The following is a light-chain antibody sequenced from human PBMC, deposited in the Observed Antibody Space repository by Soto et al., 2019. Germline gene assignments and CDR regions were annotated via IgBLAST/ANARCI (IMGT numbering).Light chain of an antibody. CDR3: QQYNNWPALT. CDR1: QRVSSN. Sequence: EIVMTQSPATLSVSPGERATLSCRASQRVSSNLAWYQQKPGQAPRLLIYGASTRATGIPARFSGSGSGTEFTLTISSLQSEDFAVYYCQQYNNWPALTFGGGTRWIS. V-gene: IGKV3-15*01. CDR2: GAS. J-gene: IGKJ4*01.